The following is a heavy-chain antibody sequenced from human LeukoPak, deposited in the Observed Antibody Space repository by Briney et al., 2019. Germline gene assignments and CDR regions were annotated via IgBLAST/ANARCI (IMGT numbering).Heavy chain of an antibody. CDR1: GFTFSSYG. CDR2: IRYDGSNK. V-gene: IGHV3-30*02. Sequence: GGSLRLSCAASGFTFSSYGMHWVRQAPGKGLEWVAFIRYDGSNKYYADSVKGRFTISRDNSKNTLYLQMNSLRAEDTAVYYCARDRTYCSSTSCYRWFDPWGQGTLVTVSS. J-gene: IGHJ5*02. CDR3: ARDRTYCSSTSCYRWFDP. D-gene: IGHD2-2*02.